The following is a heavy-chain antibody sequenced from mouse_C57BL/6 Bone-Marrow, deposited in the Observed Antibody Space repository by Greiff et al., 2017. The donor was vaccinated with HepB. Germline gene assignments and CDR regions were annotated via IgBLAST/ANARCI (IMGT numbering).Heavy chain of an antibody. CDR3: ARRFPWYFDV. V-gene: IGHV4-1*01. Sequence: EADGIDFSRYWMSWVRRAPGKGLEWIGEINPDSSTINYAPSLKDKFIISRDNAKNTMYLQMSKVRSEDTALYYCARRFPWYFDVWGTGTTVTVSS. J-gene: IGHJ1*03. CDR2: INPDSSTI. CDR1: GIDFSRYW.